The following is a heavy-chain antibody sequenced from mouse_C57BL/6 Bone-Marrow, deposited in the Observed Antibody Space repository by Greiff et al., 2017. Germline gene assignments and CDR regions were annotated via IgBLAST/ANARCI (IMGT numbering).Heavy chain of an antibody. Sequence: QVQLQQSGAELARPGASVKLSCKASGYTFTSYGISWVKQRTGQGLEWIGEIYPRSGNTYYNEKFKGKATLTADKSSSTAYMELRSLTSEASAVYFCARSGLRYYYGSSSWGQGTTLTVSS. CDR3: ARSGLRYYYGSSS. CDR2: IYPRSGNT. V-gene: IGHV1-81*01. CDR1: GYTFTSYG. D-gene: IGHD1-1*01. J-gene: IGHJ2*01.